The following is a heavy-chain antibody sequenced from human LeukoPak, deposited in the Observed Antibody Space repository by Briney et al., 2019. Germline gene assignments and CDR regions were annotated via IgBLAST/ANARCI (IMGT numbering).Heavy chain of an antibody. D-gene: IGHD3-22*01. J-gene: IGHJ4*02. CDR1: GGSISSSYYY. CDR2: IYSSGST. CDR3: ASRVRYYYDSSGYERFFDY. V-gene: IGHV4-39*01. Sequence: SETLSLTCTVSGGSISSSYYYWGWIRQPPGKGLEWLGSIYSSGSTYYNPSLKSRVTISVDTSKNQFSLKLTSVTAADTAVYYSASRVRYYYDSSGYERFFDYWGQGTLVTVSS.